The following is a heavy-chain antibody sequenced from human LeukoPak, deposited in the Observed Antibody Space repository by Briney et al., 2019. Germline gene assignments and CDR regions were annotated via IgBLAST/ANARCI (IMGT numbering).Heavy chain of an antibody. CDR2: IHYSGST. Sequence: SQTLSLTCSVSGVSISSDNYYWTWVRQHPGTGLEWIGHIHYSGSTYYNPSLKSRVTISVDTSKNQFSLKLSSVTAADTAVYYCARETQQLVWGYSSGWYYFDYWGQGTLVTVSS. J-gene: IGHJ4*02. V-gene: IGHV4-31*03. CDR1: GVSISSDNYY. CDR3: ARETQQLVWGYSSGWYYFDY. D-gene: IGHD6-19*01.